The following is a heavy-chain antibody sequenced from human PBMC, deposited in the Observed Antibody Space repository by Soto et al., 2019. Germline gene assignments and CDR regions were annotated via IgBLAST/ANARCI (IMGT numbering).Heavy chain of an antibody. Sequence: QVQLVQSGAEVKKPGASVKVSCKASGYTFTSYGISWVRQAPGQGLEWMGWISAYNGNTNYAQKLQGRVTRTTDTPASIADMKLRSLRSDDTAVYYCERVVRGSYLDYWGQGTLVTVSS. J-gene: IGHJ4*02. V-gene: IGHV1-18*01. CDR3: ERVVRGSYLDY. CDR2: ISAYNGNT. D-gene: IGHD1-26*01. CDR1: GYTFTSYG.